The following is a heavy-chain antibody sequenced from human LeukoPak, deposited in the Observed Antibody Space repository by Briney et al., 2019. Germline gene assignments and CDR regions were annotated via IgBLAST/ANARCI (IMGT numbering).Heavy chain of an antibody. D-gene: IGHD6-6*01. CDR1: GFTFSSYG. J-gene: IGHJ6*02. Sequence: GGSLRLSCAASGFTFSSYGMHWVRQAPGKGLEWVAVIWYGGSNKYYADSVKGRFTISRDNSKNTLYLQMNSLRAEDTAVYYCARDPPHGSSSLLDYYYGMDVWGQGTTVTVSS. CDR2: IWYGGSNK. CDR3: ARDPPHGSSSLLDYYYGMDV. V-gene: IGHV3-33*01.